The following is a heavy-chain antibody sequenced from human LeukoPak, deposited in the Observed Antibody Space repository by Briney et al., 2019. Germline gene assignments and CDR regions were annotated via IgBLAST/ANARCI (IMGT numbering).Heavy chain of an antibody. CDR3: ARAPYCSSTSCYAAEYFQH. CDR2: IYHSGSGST. D-gene: IGHD2-2*01. V-gene: IGHV4-30-2*01. CDR1: GGSISSGGHS. Sequence: SETLSLTCTVSGGSISSGGHSWSWIRQPPGKGLEWIGYIYHSGSGSTNYNPSLKSRVTISVDTSKNQFSLKLSSVTAADTAVYYCARAPYCSSTSCYAAEYFQHWGQGTLVTVSS. J-gene: IGHJ1*01.